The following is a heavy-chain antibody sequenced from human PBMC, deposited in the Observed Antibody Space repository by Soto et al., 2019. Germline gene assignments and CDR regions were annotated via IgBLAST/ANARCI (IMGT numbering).Heavy chain of an antibody. V-gene: IGHV4-31*03. CDR1: GISISSGNYY. CDR3: ARSQRFGDWARPVYYYGLDV. J-gene: IGHJ6*02. Sequence: QVQLQESGPGLVKPSQTLSLTCTVSGISISSGNYYWSWIRQHPGKGLEWIAYIYYRRNTYYNPYLKSRVTLSVDTSENQFALKLSSMTAADTAVYYCARSQRFGDWARPVYYYGLDVWGQGTTVPVSS. CDR2: IYYRRNT. D-gene: IGHD3-10*01.